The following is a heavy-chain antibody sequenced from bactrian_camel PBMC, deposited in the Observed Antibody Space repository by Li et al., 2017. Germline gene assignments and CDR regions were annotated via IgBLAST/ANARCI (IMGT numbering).Heavy chain of an antibody. CDR1: GFTFSSYD. D-gene: IGHD5*01. Sequence: VQLVESGGGSVQAGGSLRLSCAASGFTFSSYDMSWVRQAPGKGLGWVSTINSGGGRLWVADSVKGRFTISRDNAENTIYLQMNSLKPEDTAIYYCAAGLDPVNGRTGPGWGFGYWGQGTQVTVS. V-gene: IGHV3S40*01. CDR2: INSGGGRL. CDR3: AAGLDPVNGRTGPGWGFGY. J-gene: IGHJ6*01.